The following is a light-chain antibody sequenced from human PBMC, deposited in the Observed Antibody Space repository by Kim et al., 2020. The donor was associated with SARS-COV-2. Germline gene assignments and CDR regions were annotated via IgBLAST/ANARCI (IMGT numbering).Light chain of an antibody. J-gene: IGKJ1*01. Sequence: SINSWLAWYQQKPGKAPNLLIYEASKLESGVPSRFSGSGSGTEFTLTISSLQPDDFATYYCQQYHTGATFGQGTKVELK. V-gene: IGKV1-5*03. CDR2: EAS. CDR1: SINSW. CDR3: QQYHTGAT.